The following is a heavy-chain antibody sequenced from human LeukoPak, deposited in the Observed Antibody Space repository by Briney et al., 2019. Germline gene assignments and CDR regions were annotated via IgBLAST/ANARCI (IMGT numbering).Heavy chain of an antibody. D-gene: IGHD6-19*01. J-gene: IGHJ4*02. CDR1: GFTVSSNY. CDR3: ATSTGYSSGWYEFDY. V-gene: IGHV3-66*01. Sequence: GGSLRLSCAASGFTVSSNYMSWVRQAPGKGLEWVSVIYSGGSTYYADSVKGRFTTSRDNSKNTLYLQMNSLRAEATAVYYCATSTGYSSGWYEFDYWGQGTLVTVSS. CDR2: IYSGGST.